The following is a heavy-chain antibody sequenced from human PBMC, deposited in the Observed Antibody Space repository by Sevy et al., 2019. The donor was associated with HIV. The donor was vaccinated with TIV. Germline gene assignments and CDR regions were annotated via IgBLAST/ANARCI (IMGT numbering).Heavy chain of an antibody. CDR1: GYTLTELS. Sequence: ASVKVSCKVSGYTLTELSMHWVRQAPGKGLEWMGGFDPEDGETIYAQKFQGRVTMTEDISTDTAYMELSSLRSEDTAVYYCATAPGRVTNFDAFDIWGQGTMVTVSS. CDR3: ATAPGRVTNFDAFDI. V-gene: IGHV1-24*01. J-gene: IGHJ3*02. CDR2: FDPEDGET. D-gene: IGHD1-1*01.